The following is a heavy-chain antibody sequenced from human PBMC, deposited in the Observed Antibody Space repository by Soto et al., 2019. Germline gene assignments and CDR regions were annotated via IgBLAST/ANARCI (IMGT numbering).Heavy chain of an antibody. CDR2: INHSGST. CDR1: GGSFSGYY. Sequence: SETLSLTCAVYGGSFSGYYWSWIRQPPGKGLEWIGEINHSGSTNYNPSLKSRVTISVDTSKNQFSLKLSSVTAADTAVYYCAGFRRYYYMDVWGKGTTVTVSS. CDR3: AGFRRYYYMDV. V-gene: IGHV4-34*01. J-gene: IGHJ6*03. D-gene: IGHD2-15*01.